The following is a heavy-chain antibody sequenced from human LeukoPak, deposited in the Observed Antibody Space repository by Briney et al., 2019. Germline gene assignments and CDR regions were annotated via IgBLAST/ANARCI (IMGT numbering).Heavy chain of an antibody. J-gene: IGHJ6*02. CDR2: INQDGSEK. V-gene: IGHV3-7*01. Sequence: GGSLRLSCAASGFTFSSSWMTWVRQAPGKGLEWVANINQDGSEKYYVDSMRGRSTISRDNARNSLYLQMHSLRAEDTAVFYCTGHYGMNVWGQGTTVTVSS. CDR3: TGHYGMNV. CDR1: GFTFSSSW.